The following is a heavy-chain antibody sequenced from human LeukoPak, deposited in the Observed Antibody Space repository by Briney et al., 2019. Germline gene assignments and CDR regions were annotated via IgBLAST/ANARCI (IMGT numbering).Heavy chain of an antibody. CDR3: ARAVRGVIKRYFDY. CDR2: INHSGGT. D-gene: IGHD3-10*01. Sequence: SETLSLTCAVYGGSFSGYYWSWIRQPPGKGLEWIGEINHSGGTNYNPSLKSRVTISVDTSKNQFSLKLSSVTAADTAVYYCARAVRGVIKRYFDYWGQGTLVTVSS. J-gene: IGHJ4*02. CDR1: GGSFSGYY. V-gene: IGHV4-34*01.